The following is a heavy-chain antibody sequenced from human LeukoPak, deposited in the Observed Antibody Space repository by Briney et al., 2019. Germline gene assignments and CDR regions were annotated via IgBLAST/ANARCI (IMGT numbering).Heavy chain of an antibody. V-gene: IGHV3-23*01. D-gene: IGHD6-19*01. J-gene: IGHJ6*02. CDR2: ISGSGGRT. Sequence: GGSLRLSCAAPGFTFSSYAMSWVRQAPGKGLEWVSAISGSGGRTYYAGSVKGRFTISRDNSKNTLYLQMNSLRAEDTALYYCAKDKVSGWPYYYGLDVWGQGTTVTVSS. CDR1: GFTFSSYA. CDR3: AKDKVSGWPYYYGLDV.